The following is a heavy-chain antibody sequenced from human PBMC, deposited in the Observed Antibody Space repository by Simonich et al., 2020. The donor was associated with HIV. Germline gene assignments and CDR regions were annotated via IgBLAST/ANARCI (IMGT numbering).Heavy chain of an antibody. D-gene: IGHD2-2*01. CDR3: VRRQPRTYNFDY. Sequence: EVQLVQSGAEVKMPGESLKISCKGSGFSFTSYWIAWVRQMPGKGLEWLGIIYLGDSDTRYSPSFQGQVTMAADTSISTAYLQWSSLKASDTAMYYCVRRQPRTYNFDYWGQGTLVTVSS. CDR2: IYLGDSDT. CDR1: GFSFTSYW. V-gene: IGHV5-51*03. J-gene: IGHJ4*02.